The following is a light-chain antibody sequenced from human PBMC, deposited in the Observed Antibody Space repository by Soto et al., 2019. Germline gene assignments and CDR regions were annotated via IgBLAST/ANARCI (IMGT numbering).Light chain of an antibody. CDR1: NSDVGSYNL. CDR2: GVS. Sequence: QSALTQPASVSGSPGQSITISCTGTNSDVGSYNLVSWYQQHPGKAPKLMIYGVSKRPSGVSDRFSGSKSGDTASLTISGLQAEDEADYYCCSYAGVNTFYVFGTGTKVTVL. CDR3: CSYAGVNTFYV. J-gene: IGLJ1*01. V-gene: IGLV2-23*02.